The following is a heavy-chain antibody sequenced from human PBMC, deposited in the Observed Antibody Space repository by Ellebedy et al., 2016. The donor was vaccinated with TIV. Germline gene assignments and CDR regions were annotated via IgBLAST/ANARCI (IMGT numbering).Heavy chain of an antibody. J-gene: IGHJ4*02. D-gene: IGHD3-22*01. CDR1: GFTFASYG. CDR2: MSYDGTKE. Sequence: GESLKIPXSASGFTFASYGMHWVRQAPGKGLEWVAVMSYDGTKEYYADSVKGRFTISRDNSKNTLYMQMNSLRTADTAVYYCAKDLSVVASGCDYWGQGTLVTVSS. V-gene: IGHV3-30*18. CDR3: AKDLSVVASGCDY.